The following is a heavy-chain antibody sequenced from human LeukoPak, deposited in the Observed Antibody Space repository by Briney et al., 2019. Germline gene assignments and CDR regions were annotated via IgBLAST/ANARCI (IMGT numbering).Heavy chain of an antibody. CDR1: GSSISSGYF. CDR3: ASNTAMALGGAFDI. D-gene: IGHD5-18*01. V-gene: IGHV4-38-2*02. Sequence: SETLSLTCTVSGSSISSGYFWGWIRQPPGKGLEWIGIIHFGETPYYSPSLESRITISIDTSKNQFSLKLSSVTAADTAVYYCASNTAMALGGAFDIWGQGTMVTVSS. J-gene: IGHJ3*02. CDR2: IHFGETP.